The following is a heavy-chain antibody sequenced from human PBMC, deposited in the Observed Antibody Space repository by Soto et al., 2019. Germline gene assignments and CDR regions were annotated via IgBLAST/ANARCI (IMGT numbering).Heavy chain of an antibody. J-gene: IGHJ5*02. CDR3: ARQGPSIVVVVAAIGWFDP. D-gene: IGHD2-15*01. Sequence: PSETLSLTCTVSGGSISSSSYYWGWIRQPPGKGLEWIGSIYYSGSTYYNPSLKSRVTISVDTSKNQFSLKLRSVTAADTAVYYCARQGPSIVVVVAAIGWFDPWGQGTLVTVSS. V-gene: IGHV4-39*01. CDR1: GGSISSSSYY. CDR2: IYYSGST.